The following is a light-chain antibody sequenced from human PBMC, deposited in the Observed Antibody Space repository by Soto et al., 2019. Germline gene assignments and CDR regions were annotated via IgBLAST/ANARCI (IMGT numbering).Light chain of an antibody. V-gene: IGKV1-9*01. CDR3: QQLDSDPPWT. CDR2: LAS. J-gene: IGKJ1*01. Sequence: IQLTQSPSSLSASVGDRVTITCRASQDISTYLAWYQQQPGRAPKLLIYLASTLESGVPSRFSGSGSGTDFTLTINSLQPDDFATYYCQQLDSDPPWTFGQGTRVEIK. CDR1: QDISTY.